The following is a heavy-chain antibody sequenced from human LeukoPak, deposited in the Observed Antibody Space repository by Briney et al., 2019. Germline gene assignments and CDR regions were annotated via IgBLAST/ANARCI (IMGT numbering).Heavy chain of an antibody. V-gene: IGHV4-4*09. CDR3: ARQKCTSTSCLTKNAFDI. D-gene: IGHD2-2*01. J-gene: IGHJ3*02. CDR2: IYTSGST. CDR1: GSISSYY. Sequence: SETPSLTCTVSGSISSYYWSWIRQPPGKGLEWIGYIYTSGSTNYNPSLKSRVTISVDTSKNQFSLDLSSVTAADTAVYYCARQKCTSTSCLTKNAFDIWGQGTMVTVSS.